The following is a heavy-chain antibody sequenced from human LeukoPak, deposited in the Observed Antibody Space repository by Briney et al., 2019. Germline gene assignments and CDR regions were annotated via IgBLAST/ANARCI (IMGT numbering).Heavy chain of an antibody. D-gene: IGHD2-15*01. CDR1: GFTFSSYD. V-gene: IGHV3-13*01. CDR3: ARGDCSGGSCYLDY. Sequence: GGSLRLSCAASGFTFSSYDMHWVRQAPGKGLEWVSAIGTAGDTYYPGSVKGRFTISRENAKNSLYLQMNSLRAGDTAVYYCARGDCSGGSCYLDYWGQGTLVTVSS. J-gene: IGHJ4*02. CDR2: IGTAGDT.